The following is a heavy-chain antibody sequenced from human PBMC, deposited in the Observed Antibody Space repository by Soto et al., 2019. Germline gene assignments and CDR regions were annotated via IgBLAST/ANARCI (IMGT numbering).Heavy chain of an antibody. Sequence: PGGSLRLSCAASGFSFDTYAMSWVRQAPGKGLEWVSSISGSGGNTYYADSVKGRFTISRDNSKNTLYLQMNGLRAEDTAIYYCAKEITDPGPYYFDYWGQGTLVTVSS. CDR1: GFSFDTYA. CDR3: AKEITDPGPYYFDY. CDR2: ISGSGGNT. J-gene: IGHJ4*02. V-gene: IGHV3-23*01.